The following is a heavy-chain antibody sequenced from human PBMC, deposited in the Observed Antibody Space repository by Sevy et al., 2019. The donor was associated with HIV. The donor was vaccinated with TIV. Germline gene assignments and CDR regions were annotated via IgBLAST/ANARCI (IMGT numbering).Heavy chain of an antibody. Sequence: GGSLRLSCTSSGLTFSDYGISWFRQAPGKGLEWVSFIRSNAYGETPQYAASVKDRFTISRDDSKGIAYLQMNSLKIEDTAMYFCSGAPTYDIWPDSWGRGTLVTVSS. D-gene: IGHD3-9*01. CDR2: IRSNAYGETP. CDR1: GLTFSDYG. V-gene: IGHV3-49*03. CDR3: SGAPTYDIWPDS. J-gene: IGHJ4*02.